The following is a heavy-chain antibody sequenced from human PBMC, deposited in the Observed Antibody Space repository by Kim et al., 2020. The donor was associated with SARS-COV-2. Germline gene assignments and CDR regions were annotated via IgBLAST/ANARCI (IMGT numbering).Heavy chain of an antibody. D-gene: IGHD2-2*01. CDR3: ARVPAAYYFDY. J-gene: IGHJ4*02. CDR1: GFTFSSYG. CDR2: ISYDGSNK. V-gene: IGHV3-30*03. Sequence: GGSLRLSCAASGFTFSSYGMHWVRQAPGKGLEWVAVISYDGSNKYYADSVKDRFTISRDNSKNTLYLQMNSLRAEDTAVYYCARVPAAYYFDYWGQGTLVTVSS.